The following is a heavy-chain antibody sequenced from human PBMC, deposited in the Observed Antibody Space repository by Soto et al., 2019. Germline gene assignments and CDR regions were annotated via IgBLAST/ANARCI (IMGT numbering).Heavy chain of an antibody. Sequence: ASVKVSCKASGYTFTSYAMHWVRQAPGQRLEWMGWINAGNGNTKYSQKFQGRVTITRDTSASTAYMELSSLRSEDTAVYYCARGGGYYDSTDSPFWGQGTLVTVSS. V-gene: IGHV1-3*01. CDR3: ARGGGYYDSTDSPF. J-gene: IGHJ4*02. CDR2: INAGNGNT. D-gene: IGHD3-22*01. CDR1: GYTFTSYA.